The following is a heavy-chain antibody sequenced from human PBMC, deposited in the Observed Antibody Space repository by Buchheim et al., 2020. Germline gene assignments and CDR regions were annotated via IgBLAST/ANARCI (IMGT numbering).Heavy chain of an antibody. Sequence: QITLKESGPTLVKPTQTLTLTCTFSGFSLSTSGVGVGWIRQPPGKALEWLAFIFWDDDKCYSPSLKSRLTITKDTSKNQVVLTITNVDPVDTATYYCAHPSDSGYYFDYWGQGTL. J-gene: IGHJ4*02. CDR3: AHPSDSGYYFDY. CDR2: IFWDDDK. CDR1: GFSLSTSGVG. V-gene: IGHV2-5*02.